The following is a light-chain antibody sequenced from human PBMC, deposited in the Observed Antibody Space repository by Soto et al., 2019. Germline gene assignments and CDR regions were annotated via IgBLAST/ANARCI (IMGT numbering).Light chain of an antibody. Sequence: QSVLTQAAGVSGCSGQSITISCTGTSSDVGGYNYVSWYQQHPGKAPKLMIYEVSNRPSGVSNRFSGSKSGNTASLTISGLQAEDEADYYCSSYTSSSALVFGTWTKVTVL. V-gene: IGLV2-14*01. J-gene: IGLJ1*01. CDR1: SSDVGGYNY. CDR3: SSYTSSSALV. CDR2: EVS.